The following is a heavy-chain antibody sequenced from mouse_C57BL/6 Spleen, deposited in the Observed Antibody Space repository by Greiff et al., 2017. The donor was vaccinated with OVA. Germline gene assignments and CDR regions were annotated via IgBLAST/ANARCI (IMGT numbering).Heavy chain of an antibody. CDR1: GYAFSSSW. D-gene: IGHD3-1*01. J-gene: IGHJ4*01. CDR3: ARGATDAMDY. V-gene: IGHV1-82*01. Sequence: QVQLQQSGPELVKPGASVKISCKASGYAFSSSWMNWVKQRPGKGLEWIGRIYPGDGDTNYNGKFKGKATLTADNSSSTAYMQLSSLTSEDSAVYFCARGATDAMDYWGQGTSVTVSS. CDR2: IYPGDGDT.